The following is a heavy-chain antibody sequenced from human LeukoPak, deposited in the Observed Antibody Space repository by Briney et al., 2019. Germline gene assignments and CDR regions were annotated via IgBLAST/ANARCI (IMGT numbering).Heavy chain of an antibody. Sequence: GGSLRLSCAASGFTFSNYGMSWVRQAPGKGLEWVSSISGSGGTTYYADSVKGRFTISRDKSKNTLYLQMNSLRAEDTAVYYCAIDYYDSSGHRIDWGQGTLVTVSS. D-gene: IGHD3-22*01. CDR2: ISGSGGTT. CDR1: GFTFSNYG. J-gene: IGHJ4*02. CDR3: AIDYYDSSGHRID. V-gene: IGHV3-23*01.